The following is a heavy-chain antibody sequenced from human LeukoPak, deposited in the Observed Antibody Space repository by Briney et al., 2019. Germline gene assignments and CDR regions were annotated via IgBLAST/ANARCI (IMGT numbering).Heavy chain of an antibody. CDR1: GFTFSTYS. CDR2: ISSSSATI. V-gene: IGHV3-48*01. CDR3: ARGSSPDC. J-gene: IGHJ4*02. Sequence: PGGSLRLSCAASGFTFSTYSMNWVRQAPGKGLEWVSYISSSSATISYADSVKGRFTTSRDNAKNSLYLQMNSLRAEDTAVYYCARGSSPDCWGQGTLITVSS.